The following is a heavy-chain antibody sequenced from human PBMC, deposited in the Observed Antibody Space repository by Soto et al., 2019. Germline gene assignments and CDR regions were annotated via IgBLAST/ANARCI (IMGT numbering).Heavy chain of an antibody. CDR1: GFTFNSYW. D-gene: IGHD3-10*01. CDR3: TRGGSGAFSLAS. V-gene: IGHV3-74*01. CDR2: INGDGSTT. Sequence: EVHLVESGGGLVQPGGSLRLSCAASGFTFNSYWIHWVRQAPGEGLVWVSRINGDGSTTNYADSVKGRFASSRDNAKNTLYWEMNGLGAEDPAVYYCTRGGSGAFSLASWGQGPLVPFSS. J-gene: IGHJ4*02.